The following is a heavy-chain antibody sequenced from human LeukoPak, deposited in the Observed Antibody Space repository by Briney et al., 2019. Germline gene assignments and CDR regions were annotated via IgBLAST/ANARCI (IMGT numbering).Heavy chain of an antibody. CDR2: IYYSGSA. D-gene: IGHD6-6*01. J-gene: IGHJ6*03. CDR3: ASFVRTYYMDV. Sequence: SETLSLTCTVSGGSISSYYWSWIRQPPGKGLEWIGYIYYSGSANYNPSLKSRVTISVDTSKNQFSLKLSSVTAADTAVYYCASFVRTYYMDVWGKGTTVTVSS. CDR1: GGSISSYY. V-gene: IGHV4-59*01.